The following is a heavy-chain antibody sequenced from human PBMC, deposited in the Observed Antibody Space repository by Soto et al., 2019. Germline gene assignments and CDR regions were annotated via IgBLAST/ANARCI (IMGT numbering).Heavy chain of an antibody. V-gene: IGHV1-18*01. Sequence: ASVKVSCKASGYTFTSYGISWVRQAPGQGLDWMGWISAYNGNTNYAQKLQGRVTMTTDTSTSTAYMELRSLRSDDTAVYYCARVKGRYCSGGSCRAAFDYWGQGTLVTVSS. J-gene: IGHJ4*02. CDR1: GYTFTSYG. CDR2: ISAYNGNT. D-gene: IGHD2-15*01. CDR3: ARVKGRYCSGGSCRAAFDY.